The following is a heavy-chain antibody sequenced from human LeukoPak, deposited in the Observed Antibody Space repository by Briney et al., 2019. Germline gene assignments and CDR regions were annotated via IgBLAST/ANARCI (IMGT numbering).Heavy chain of an antibody. CDR2: VHSSGGA. CDR3: ARHGILAVAEYYFDY. V-gene: IGHV4-59*08. Sequence: PSETLSLTCTVSGGSISSHYWSWIRQPPGQGLEWIGYVHSSGGANYNPSLNSRVTMSVNTSKNQFSLKLSSVTAADTAVYYCARHGILAVAEYYFDYWGQGTLVTVSS. CDR1: GGSISSHY. J-gene: IGHJ4*02. D-gene: IGHD6-19*01.